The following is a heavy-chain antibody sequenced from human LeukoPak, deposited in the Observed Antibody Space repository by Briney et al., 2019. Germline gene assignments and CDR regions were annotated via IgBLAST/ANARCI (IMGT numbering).Heavy chain of an antibody. J-gene: IGHJ4*02. Sequence: GGSLRLSCAASGFTFSSYWMSWVRQAPGKGLEWVANIKEEGSEKYYVDSLKGRFTISRDNVKNSLYLQMSGLTAEDTAVYYCTRGRLGGDYWGQGTLVTVSS. V-gene: IGHV3-7*01. CDR3: TRGRLGGDY. D-gene: IGHD3-10*01. CDR1: GFTFSSYW. CDR2: IKEEGSEK.